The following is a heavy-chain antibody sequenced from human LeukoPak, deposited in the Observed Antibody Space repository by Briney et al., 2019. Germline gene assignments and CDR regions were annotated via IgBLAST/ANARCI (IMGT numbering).Heavy chain of an antibody. CDR3: ASVGAVRTTRPYYFDY. CDR2: ISGSGGST. CDR1: GFTFSSYA. Sequence: GGSLRLSCAASGFTFSSYAMSWVRQAPGKGLEWVSAISGSGGSTYYADSVKGRFTISRDNSKNSLYLQMNSLRAEDTAVYYCASVGAVRTTRPYYFDYWGQGTLVTVSS. D-gene: IGHD2-2*01. V-gene: IGHV3-23*01. J-gene: IGHJ4*02.